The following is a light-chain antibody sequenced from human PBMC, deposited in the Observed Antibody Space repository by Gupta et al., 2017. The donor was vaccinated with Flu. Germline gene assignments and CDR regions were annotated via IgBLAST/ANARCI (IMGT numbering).Light chain of an antibody. Sequence: IKLTTSPSSLSASVGDKVTSTCRASQGISNYLGWYQQKPGKVPKLLIYAASTLQSGVPSRFSGSGSGTEFTLTISSRQPEDVADYCCQKHQSAPQLTFGRGTKVEIK. CDR1: QGISNY. CDR2: AAS. V-gene: IGKV1-27*01. J-gene: IGKJ1*01. CDR3: QKHQSAPQLT.